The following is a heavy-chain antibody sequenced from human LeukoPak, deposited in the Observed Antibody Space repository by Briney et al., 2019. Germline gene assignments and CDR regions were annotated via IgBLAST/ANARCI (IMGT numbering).Heavy chain of an antibody. V-gene: IGHV3-48*01. J-gene: IGHJ4*02. Sequence: GGSLRLSCAASGFTFSSFHINWVRQAPGKGLEWLSYISRDSTTIYYADSVKGRFAISRDHAKNSLYLQMNSLRAEDTAVYHCATDYYDSSGYYTGSYWGQGTLVTVSS. CDR2: ISRDSTTI. D-gene: IGHD3-22*01. CDR3: ATDYYDSSGYYTGSY. CDR1: GFTFSSFH.